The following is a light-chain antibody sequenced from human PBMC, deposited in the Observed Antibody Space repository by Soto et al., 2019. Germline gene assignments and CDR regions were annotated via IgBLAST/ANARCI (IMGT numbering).Light chain of an antibody. Sequence: EIMMTQSPATLSVSSGERATLSCRASQSVTSNLAWYQHKPGQAPRLLMYGVSTRATGIPARFGGSGSATEFTLTISSLQPEDFATYYCQQAHSFPLTFGGGTQVDI. CDR3: QQAHSFPLT. V-gene: IGKV3-15*01. CDR1: QSVTSN. J-gene: IGKJ4*01. CDR2: GVS.